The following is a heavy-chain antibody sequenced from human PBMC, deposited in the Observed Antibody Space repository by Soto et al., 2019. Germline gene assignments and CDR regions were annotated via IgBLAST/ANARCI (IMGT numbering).Heavy chain of an antibody. D-gene: IGHD1-1*01. J-gene: IGHJ3*02. Sequence: PGGSLRLSCAASGFTFSSYSMNWVRQTPGKGLEWISCIGSSGSHIYYADSVKGRLSISRDNANNFLYLQMNSLRAEDTALYYCATMGMSATALDTLDIWGQGTMVTVSS. CDR2: IGSSGSHI. CDR1: GFTFSSYS. CDR3: ATMGMSATALDTLDI. V-gene: IGHV3-21*01.